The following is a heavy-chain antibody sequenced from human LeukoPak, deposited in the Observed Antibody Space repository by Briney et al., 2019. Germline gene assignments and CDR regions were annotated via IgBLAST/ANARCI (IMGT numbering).Heavy chain of an antibody. V-gene: IGHV3-30*02. Sequence: GGSLRLSCVASGFIFSKYGMHWVRQAPGRGLEWVAFILYDESNKYYADSIKGRFTLSRDNSKNTLYLQMNSLRPEDTAVYYCTRGGFYDGSGYYPFDYWGQGTLVTVSS. D-gene: IGHD3-22*01. J-gene: IGHJ4*02. CDR3: TRGGFYDGSGYYPFDY. CDR1: GFIFSKYG. CDR2: ILYDESNK.